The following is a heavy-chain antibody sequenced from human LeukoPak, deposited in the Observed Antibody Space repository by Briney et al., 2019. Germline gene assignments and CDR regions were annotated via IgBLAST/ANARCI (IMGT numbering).Heavy chain of an antibody. CDR3: AREELGFDH. CDR2: TYYRSTWYY. V-gene: IGHV6-1*01. J-gene: IGHJ4*02. D-gene: IGHD3-16*01. Sequence: SQTLSLTCAISGDSVSSNSAAWTWIRQSPSRGLEWLGRTYYRSTWYYEYSVSVESRITIHPETSKNQFSLQVNSVSPEDTAVYYCAREELGFDHWGQGTLVTVSS. CDR1: GDSVSSNSAA.